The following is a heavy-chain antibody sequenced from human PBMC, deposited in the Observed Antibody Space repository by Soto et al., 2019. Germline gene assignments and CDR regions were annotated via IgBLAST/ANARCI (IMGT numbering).Heavy chain of an antibody. CDR1: GGSFSGYY. D-gene: IGHD2-15*01. CDR2: IHHSGST. Sequence: SETLSLTCAVYGGSFSGYYWSWIRQPPGKGLEWIGGIHHSGSTNYNPSLKSRVTISVDTSKNQFSLNLSSVTAADTALYYCAKDASCFSCGAWGQGVPDTVSS. J-gene: IGHJ4*02. V-gene: IGHV4-34*01. CDR3: AKDASCFSCGA.